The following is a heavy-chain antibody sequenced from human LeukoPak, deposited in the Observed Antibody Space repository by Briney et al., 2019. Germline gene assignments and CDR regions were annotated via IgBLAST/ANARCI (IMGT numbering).Heavy chain of an antibody. J-gene: IGHJ6*03. CDR1: GGSISSGSYY. Sequence: MTSETLSLTCTVSGGSISSGSYYWSWLRQPAGKGLEWIGRIYTSGSTNYNPSLKSRVTISVDTSKNQFSLKLSSVTAADTAVYYCARDQWETSTSSYYYYTDVWGKGTTVTVSS. D-gene: IGHD1-26*01. CDR2: IYTSGST. CDR3: ARDQWETSTSSYYYYTDV. V-gene: IGHV4-61*02.